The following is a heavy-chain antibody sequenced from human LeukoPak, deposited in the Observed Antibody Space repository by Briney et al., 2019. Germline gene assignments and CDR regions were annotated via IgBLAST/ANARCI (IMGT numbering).Heavy chain of an antibody. CDR1: GYTFTDNY. D-gene: IGHD2-15*01. V-gene: IGHV1-2*02. CDR2: INPKIGGT. Sequence: ASVKVSCKASGYTFTDNYIHWVRQAPGQGLEWIGWINPKIGGTSSAQKFQGRVTMTRDTSISVAYMELSSLGSDDTAVYYCARDWGNCSGGPCFQDYWGQGTLLIVSS. CDR3: ARDWGNCSGGPCFQDY. J-gene: IGHJ4*02.